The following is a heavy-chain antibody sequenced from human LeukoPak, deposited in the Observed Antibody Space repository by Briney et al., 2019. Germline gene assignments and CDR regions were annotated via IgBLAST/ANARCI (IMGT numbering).Heavy chain of an antibody. V-gene: IGHV4-59*01. D-gene: IGHD3-22*01. CDR1: GGSISSYY. CDR3: ARDHYDSSGYCLDY. J-gene: IGHJ4*02. CDR2: IYYTGST. Sequence: SSETLSLTCTVSGGSISSYYWSWIRQPPGKGLEWIGYIYYTGSTNYNPSLKSRVTISVDTSKNQFSLKLSSVTAADTAVYYCARDHYDSSGYCLDYWGQGTLVTVSS.